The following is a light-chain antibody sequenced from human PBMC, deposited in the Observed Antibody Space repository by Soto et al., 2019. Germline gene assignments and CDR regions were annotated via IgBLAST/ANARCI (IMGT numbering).Light chain of an antibody. J-gene: IGKJ4*01. CDR3: QQHNSYPRT. Sequence: QWPHVPAFLPASVAERVTVTCRASQRISTYLAWYQQKPGRAPNLLIYVASTLPSGIPARFSGSGSGTEFTLTISSLQPEDFATYYCQQHNSYPRTFGGGTKVDI. CDR1: QRISTY. V-gene: IGKV1-9*01. CDR2: VAS.